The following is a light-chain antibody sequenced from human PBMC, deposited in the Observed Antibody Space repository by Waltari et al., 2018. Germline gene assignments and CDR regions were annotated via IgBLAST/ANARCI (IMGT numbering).Light chain of an antibody. J-gene: IGLJ2*01. CDR3: SVKRGSNTVV. Sequence: QSALTQPASVSGSPGQSITISCTGGSSDVGGYNYACWYQQHPGKAPKLMIYDVRNRPAGVSNRFSGSKSGSTASLTISGLQAEDEADYFCSVKRGSNTVVFGGGTKLTVL. CDR2: DVR. CDR1: SSDVGGYNY. V-gene: IGLV2-14*01.